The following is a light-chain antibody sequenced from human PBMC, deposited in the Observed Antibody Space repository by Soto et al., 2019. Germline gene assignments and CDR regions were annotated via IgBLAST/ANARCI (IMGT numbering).Light chain of an antibody. CDR3: QQYDNSPWT. Sequence: EIVLTQSPGTLSLSPGERATLSCRASQSVSNSFLAWYQRIPGQSPRLLIYGASRRATGIPDRFSGSGSGTDFTLTISSLEPEDFGMYYCQQYDNSPWTFGRGTKVEIK. V-gene: IGKV3-20*01. J-gene: IGKJ1*01. CDR1: QSVSNSF. CDR2: GAS.